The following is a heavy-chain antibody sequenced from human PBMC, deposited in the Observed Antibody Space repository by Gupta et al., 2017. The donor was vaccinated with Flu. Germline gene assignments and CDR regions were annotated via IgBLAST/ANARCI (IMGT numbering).Heavy chain of an antibody. CDR1: GFTFSRYG. V-gene: IGHV3-21*01. CDR2: ISFTPAYI. CDR3: ARVDSRRLLDFDY. J-gene: IGHJ4*02. Sequence: EVQLVASGGGLVKPGGSLRLSCAASGFTFSRYGMNGVRQAPGKGLEWVSSISFTPAYIYYADSVKGRCTIARDNAKNSLYLQMNSLRVEDAAVDDGARVDSRRLLDFDYWGQGTRVTVSS. D-gene: IGHD3-22*01.